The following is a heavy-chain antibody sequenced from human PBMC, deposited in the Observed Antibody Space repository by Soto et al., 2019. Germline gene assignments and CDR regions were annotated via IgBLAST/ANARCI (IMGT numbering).Heavy chain of an antibody. Sequence: ASVKASCKASGYTFTGYYMHWVRQAPGQGLEWMGWINPNSGGTNYAQKFQGRVTMTRDTSISTAYMELSRLRSDDTAVYYCARVLYYGSGTPFDYWGQGTLVTVSS. CDR3: ARVLYYGSGTPFDY. CDR2: INPNSGGT. V-gene: IGHV1-2*02. J-gene: IGHJ4*02. CDR1: GYTFTGYY. D-gene: IGHD3-10*01.